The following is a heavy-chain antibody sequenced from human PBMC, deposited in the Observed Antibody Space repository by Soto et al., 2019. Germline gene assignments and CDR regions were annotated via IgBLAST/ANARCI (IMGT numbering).Heavy chain of an antibody. CDR1: GYTLNELS. V-gene: IGHV1-24*01. CDR3: AREGPLVVRGVIPSWFDP. CDR2: FDPEDGET. D-gene: IGHD3-10*01. J-gene: IGHJ5*02. Sequence: ASVKVSCKVSGYTLNELSIHWVRQAPGKGLEWMGGFDPEDGETVYAQKFQGRVTMTEDTSTDTANMELSRLRSDDTAVYYCAREGPLVVRGVIPSWFDPWGQGTLVTVSS.